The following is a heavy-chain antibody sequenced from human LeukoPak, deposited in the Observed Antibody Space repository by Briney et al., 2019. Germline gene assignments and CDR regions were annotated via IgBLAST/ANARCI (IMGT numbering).Heavy chain of an antibody. V-gene: IGHV3-30-3*01. CDR2: ISYDGSNK. J-gene: IGHJ4*02. CDR3: ARFSSTPD. CDR1: GFTFSSYA. Sequence: PGGSLRLSCAASGFTFSSYAMHWVRQAPGKGLEWVAVISYDGSNKYYADSVKGRFTISRDNSKNTLYLQMNSLKAEDTAVYYCARFSSTPDWGQGTLVTVSS. D-gene: IGHD6-6*01.